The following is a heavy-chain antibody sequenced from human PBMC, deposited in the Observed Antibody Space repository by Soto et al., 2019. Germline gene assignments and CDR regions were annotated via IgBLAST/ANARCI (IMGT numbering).Heavy chain of an antibody. D-gene: IGHD1-26*01. CDR3: ARDFTGSYLGLDY. CDR2: INAGNGNT. CDR1: GYTFTSYA. J-gene: IGHJ4*02. V-gene: IGHV1-3*01. Sequence: ASVKVSCKASGYTFTSYAIHWVRQAPGQRLEWMGWINAGNGNTKYSQKFQDRVTITRDTSASTAYMELSSLRSEDTAVYYCARDFTGSYLGLDYWGQGTLVTVSS.